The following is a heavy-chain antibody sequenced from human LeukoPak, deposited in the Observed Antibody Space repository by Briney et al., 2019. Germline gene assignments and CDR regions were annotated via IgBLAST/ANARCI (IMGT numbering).Heavy chain of an antibody. D-gene: IGHD3-3*01. Sequence: GASVKVSCKASGYTFTTYTMHWVRQAPGQRLEWMGWINAGNGNTKYSQKFQGRVTMIEDTSTDTAYMELSSLRSEDTAVYYCATTPGVLRFLEWLFYWGQGTLVTVSS. CDR2: INAGNGNT. CDR1: GYTFTTYT. J-gene: IGHJ4*02. V-gene: IGHV1-3*01. CDR3: ATTPGVLRFLEWLFY.